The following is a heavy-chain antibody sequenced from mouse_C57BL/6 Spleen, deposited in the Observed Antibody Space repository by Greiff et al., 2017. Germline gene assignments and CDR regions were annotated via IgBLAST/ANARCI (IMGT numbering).Heavy chain of an antibody. Sequence: EVKLMESGGGLVQPKGSLKLSCAASGFSFNTYAMNWVRQAPGKGLEWVARIRSKSNNYATYYADSVKDRFTISRDDSESMLYLQMNNLKTEDTAMYYCVSDGYRAMDYWGQGTSVTVSS. V-gene: IGHV10-1*01. CDR3: VSDGYRAMDY. J-gene: IGHJ4*01. CDR2: IRSKSNNYAT. D-gene: IGHD2-3*01. CDR1: GFSFNTYA.